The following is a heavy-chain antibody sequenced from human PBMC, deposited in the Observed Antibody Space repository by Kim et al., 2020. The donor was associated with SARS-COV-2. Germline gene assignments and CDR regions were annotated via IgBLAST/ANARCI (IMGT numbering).Heavy chain of an antibody. D-gene: IGHD1-26*01. J-gene: IGHJ6*02. Sequence: GGSLRLSCAASGFFVSNTYLSWVRQAPGKGLEWVSVIYTGATTYYADSLRGRCTISRDNSRNTVYLQMNSLRAEDTAVYYCARLGPVGASYYYGMDVWG. CDR3: ARLGPVGASYYYGMDV. CDR1: GFFVSNTY. V-gene: IGHV3-53*01. CDR2: IYTGATT.